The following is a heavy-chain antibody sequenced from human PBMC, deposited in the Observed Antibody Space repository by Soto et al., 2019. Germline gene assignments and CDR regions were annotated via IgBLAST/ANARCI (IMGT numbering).Heavy chain of an antibody. CDR2: ISYSGST. CDR3: ARDLKEYCSDGKCNWFDP. D-gene: IGHD2-15*01. CDR1: GASISTYY. Sequence: TSETLSLTCTVSGASISTYYWSWIRQPPGKGLEWIGYISYSGSTNYNPSLKSRVTISFDASKNEISLQVRSATAAGAAVYYCARDLKEYCSDGKCNWFDPWGQGTLVTVSS. J-gene: IGHJ5*02. V-gene: IGHV4-59*01.